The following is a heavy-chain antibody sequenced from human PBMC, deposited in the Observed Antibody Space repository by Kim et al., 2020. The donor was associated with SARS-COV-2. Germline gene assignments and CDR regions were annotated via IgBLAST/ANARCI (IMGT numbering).Heavy chain of an antibody. V-gene: IGHV3-15*01. CDR1: GFTFSNAW. CDR3: TTPLFPQDGYNHAGDAFDI. Sequence: GGSLRLSCAASGFTFSNAWMSWVRQAPGKGLEWVGRIKSKTDGGTTDYAAPVKGRFTISRDDSKNTLYLQMNSLKTEDTAVYYCTTPLFPQDGYNHAGDAFDIWGQGTMVTVSS. CDR2: IKSKTDGGTT. D-gene: IGHD5-12*01. J-gene: IGHJ3*02.